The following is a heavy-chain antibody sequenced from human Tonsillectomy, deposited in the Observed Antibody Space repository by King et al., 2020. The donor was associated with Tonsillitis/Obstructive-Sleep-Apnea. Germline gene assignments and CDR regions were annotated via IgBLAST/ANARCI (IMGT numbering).Heavy chain of an antibody. V-gene: IGHV5-10-1*03. CDR1: GYSFTSYW. D-gene: IGHD3-22*01. J-gene: IGHJ4*02. Sequence: VQLVESGAEVKKPGDSLRISCKGSGYSFTSYWISWVRQMPGKGLEWMGRIDPSDSYTNYSPSFQGHVTISADKSIRTAYLQWSRLKASDTAMYYCARNGYYYDNSGHNFDYWGQGTLVTVSS. CDR3: ARNGYYYDNSGHNFDY. CDR2: IDPSDSYT.